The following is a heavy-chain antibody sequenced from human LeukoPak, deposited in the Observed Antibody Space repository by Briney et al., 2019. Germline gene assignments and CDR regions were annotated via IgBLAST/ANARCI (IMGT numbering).Heavy chain of an antibody. CDR2: IYYSGST. J-gene: IGHJ4*02. CDR1: GGSISSYY. V-gene: IGHV4-59*01. D-gene: IGHD5-24*01. CDR3: ARDRDGYNLFDY. Sequence: PSETLSLTCTVSGGSISSYYWSWIRQPPGKGPEWIGYIYYSGSTNYNPSLKSRVTISVDTSKNQFSLKLSSVTAADTAVYYCARDRDGYNLFDYWGQGTLVTVSS.